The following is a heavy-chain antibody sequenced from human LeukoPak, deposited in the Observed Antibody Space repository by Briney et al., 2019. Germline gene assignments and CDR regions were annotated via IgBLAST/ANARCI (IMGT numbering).Heavy chain of an antibody. J-gene: IGHJ4*02. D-gene: IGHD2-8*01. Sequence: RSGGSLRLSCAASGFTFSSYAMSWVRQAPGKGLEWVSAISGSGGSTYYADSVKGRLTISRDNSKNTLCLQMNSLRAEDTAVYYCATPGPEYCTNGVCTFDYWGQGTLVTVSS. V-gene: IGHV3-23*01. CDR2: ISGSGGST. CDR3: ATPGPEYCTNGVCTFDY. CDR1: GFTFSSYA.